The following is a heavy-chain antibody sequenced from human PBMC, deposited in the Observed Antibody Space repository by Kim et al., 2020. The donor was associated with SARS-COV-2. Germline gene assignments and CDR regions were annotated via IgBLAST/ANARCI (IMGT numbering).Heavy chain of an antibody. CDR3: ARGGTTNWFDP. Sequence: TNYNPCLKSRVTISVDTSKTQFSLKLSSVTAADTAVYYCARGGTTNWFDPWGQGTLVTVSS. V-gene: IGHV4-34*01. CDR2: T. J-gene: IGHJ5*02. D-gene: IGHD4-4*01.